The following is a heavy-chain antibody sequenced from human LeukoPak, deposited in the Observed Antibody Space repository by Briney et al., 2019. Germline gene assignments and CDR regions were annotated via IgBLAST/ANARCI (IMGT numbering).Heavy chain of an antibody. D-gene: IGHD3-10*01. V-gene: IGHV4-34*01. Sequence: SETLSLTCAVYGGSFSGYYWNWIRQPPGKGLEWIGEINHSGSTNYKSSLKSRVIISVDTSKNQFSLKLSSVTAADTAVYYCARVTSNYYGSGSHYTFDYWGQGTLVTVSS. CDR1: GGSFSGYY. J-gene: IGHJ4*02. CDR3: ARVTSNYYGSGSHYTFDY. CDR2: INHSGST.